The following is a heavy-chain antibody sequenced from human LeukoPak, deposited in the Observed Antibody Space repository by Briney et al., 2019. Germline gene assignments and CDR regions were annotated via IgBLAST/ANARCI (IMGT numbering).Heavy chain of an antibody. CDR2: ISSSCSTI. Sequence: GRTLRLSCAVSGFTFSIYCMNWVREAPGKGRVWGSYISSSCSTIYYADSVKRRFTISRDNAKNSLYLQMSSLRDEDTAVYYCARVYYGGNSLTLDYWGQGTLVTVSS. J-gene: IGHJ4*02. D-gene: IGHD4-23*01. CDR1: GFTFSIYC. CDR3: ARVYYGGNSLTLDY. V-gene: IGHV3-48*02.